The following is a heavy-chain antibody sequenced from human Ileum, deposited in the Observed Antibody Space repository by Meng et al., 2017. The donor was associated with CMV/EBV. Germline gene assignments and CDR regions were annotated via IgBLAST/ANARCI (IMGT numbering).Heavy chain of an antibody. D-gene: IGHD6-6*01. CDR2: IIPSNSDT. CDR1: GYTLTSYY. J-gene: IGHJ4*02. CDR3: ARDVEYSRSSGRYYFDY. Sequence: ASVKVSCKASGYTLTSYYIHWVRQAPGQGLEWVGTIIPSNSDTSHAQNFQGRVTMTRDTSTSTVYMELSSPRSEDTAVYYCARDVEYSRSSGRYYFDYWGQGTLVTVSS. V-gene: IGHV1-46*01.